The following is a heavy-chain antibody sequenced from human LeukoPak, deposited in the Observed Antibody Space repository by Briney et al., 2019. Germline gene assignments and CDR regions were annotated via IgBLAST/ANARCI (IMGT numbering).Heavy chain of an antibody. CDR3: ARDRAAAANDAFDI. V-gene: IGHV4-38-2*02. Sequence: SETLSLTSTVSGYSISSGYYWGWIRQPPGKGLEWIGSIYHSGSTYYNPSLKSRVTISVDTSKNQFSLKLSSVTAADTAVYYCARDRAAAANDAFDIWGQGTMVTVPS. CDR2: IYHSGST. CDR1: GYSISSGYY. D-gene: IGHD6-13*01. J-gene: IGHJ3*02.